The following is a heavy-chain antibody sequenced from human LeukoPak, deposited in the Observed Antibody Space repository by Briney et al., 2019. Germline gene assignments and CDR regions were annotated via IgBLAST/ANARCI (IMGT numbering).Heavy chain of an antibody. D-gene: IGHD3-10*02. Sequence: GGSLRLSCAASGFTFSRYSMNWVRQAPGKGLEWVSYTSSSGSTIYYADSVKGRFTISRDNAKNSLYLQMNSLRAEDTAVYYCAELGITMIGGVWGKGTTVTISS. J-gene: IGHJ6*04. CDR1: GFTFSRYS. V-gene: IGHV3-48*04. CDR2: TSSSGSTI. CDR3: AELGITMIGGV.